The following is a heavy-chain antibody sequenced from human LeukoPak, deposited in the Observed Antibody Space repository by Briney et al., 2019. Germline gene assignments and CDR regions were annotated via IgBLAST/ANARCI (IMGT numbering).Heavy chain of an antibody. Sequence: GASVKVSCKASGYTFTGYYMHWVRQAPGQGLEWMGRINPNSGGTNYAQKFQGRVTMTRDTSISTAYMELSRLRSDDTAVYHCARVSIAAAGTISGYYYYMDVWGKGTTVTVSS. CDR3: ARVSIAAAGTISGYYYYMDV. CDR1: GYTFTGYY. CDR2: INPNSGGT. D-gene: IGHD6-13*01. J-gene: IGHJ6*03. V-gene: IGHV1-2*06.